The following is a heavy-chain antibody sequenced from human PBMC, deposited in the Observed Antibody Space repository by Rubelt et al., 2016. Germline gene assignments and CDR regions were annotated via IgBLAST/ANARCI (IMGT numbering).Heavy chain of an antibody. D-gene: IGHD5-12*01. CDR2: TYYRSKWYN. Sequence: VSSSSAVWDWIRQSPSRGFEWLGRTYYRSKWYNDYAVSVKSRITINPDTSKNQFSLQLNSVTPEDTAVYYCARDGSVAATYLDYWGQGTLVTVSS. J-gene: IGHJ4*02. CDR3: ARDGSVAATYLDY. V-gene: IGHV6-1*01. CDR1: VSSSSAV.